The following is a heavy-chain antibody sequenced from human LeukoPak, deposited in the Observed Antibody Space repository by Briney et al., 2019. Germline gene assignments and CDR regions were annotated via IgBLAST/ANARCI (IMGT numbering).Heavy chain of an antibody. CDR1: GYKFTDYY. Sequence: ASLKVSCQASGYKFTDYYIYWVRQAPGQGPEWMGWVNPNTGGTSYAEKFRGRITSSRDKSTGTAYMALTSLTSDDTAVYYCARGVTTAVPYHHYGLDVWGPGTTVTVSS. CDR3: ARGVTTAVPYHHYGLDV. D-gene: IGHD6-13*01. V-gene: IGHV1-2*02. J-gene: IGHJ6*02. CDR2: VNPNTGGT.